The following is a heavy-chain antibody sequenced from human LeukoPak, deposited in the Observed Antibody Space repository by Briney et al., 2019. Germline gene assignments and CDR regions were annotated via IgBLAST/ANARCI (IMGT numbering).Heavy chain of an antibody. D-gene: IGHD1-1*01. V-gene: IGHV4-61*01. CDR3: ARANAGGLDY. Sequence: SETLSLTCTVSGGSVSSGSYYWSWIRQPPGKGLEWIGYIYYSGSTNYNPSLKSRVTISVDTSKNQFSLKLSSVTAADTAVYYCARANAGGLDYWGQGTLVTVSS. CDR1: GGSVSSGSYY. J-gene: IGHJ4*02. CDR2: IYYSGST.